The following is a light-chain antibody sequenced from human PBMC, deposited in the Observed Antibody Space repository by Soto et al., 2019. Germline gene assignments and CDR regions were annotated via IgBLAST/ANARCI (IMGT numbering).Light chain of an antibody. J-gene: IGLJ2*01. Sequence: QSALTQPASVSGSPGQSITISCTGTSSDVGGYNYVSWYQQHPGKAPKLMIYDVSNRPSGVSNRFSGSKSGNTASLTISGLQAEDEADYYCSSYTSISTGVFGGGTKVTGL. CDR1: SSDVGGYNY. CDR3: SSYTSISTGV. V-gene: IGLV2-14*01. CDR2: DVS.